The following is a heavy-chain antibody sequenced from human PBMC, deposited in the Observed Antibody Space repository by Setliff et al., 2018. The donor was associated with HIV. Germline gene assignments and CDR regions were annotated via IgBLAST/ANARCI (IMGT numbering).Heavy chain of an antibody. V-gene: IGHV5-51*01. J-gene: IGHJ1*01. CDR1: GYTFTIYW. CDR2: IYPGDSDT. D-gene: IGHD4-17*01. CDR3: ATSDYGGNSGHFHH. Sequence: GESLKISCKGSGYTFTIYWIVWVRQMPGKGLEWMGIIYPGDSDTRYSPSFQGQVTISADKSISTAYLYLSSLKASDTAIYYCATSDYGGNSGHFHHWGQGTLVTAPQ.